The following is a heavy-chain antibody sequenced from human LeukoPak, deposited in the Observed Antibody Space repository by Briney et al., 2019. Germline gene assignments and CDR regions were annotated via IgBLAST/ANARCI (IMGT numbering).Heavy chain of an antibody. CDR3: ARHPSTYCSSTSCYDP. D-gene: IGHD2-2*01. J-gene: IGHJ5*02. CDR1: GGSISSYY. CDR2: IYYSGGT. Sequence: SETLSLTCTVSGGSISSYYWSWIRQPPGKGLEWIGYIYYSGGTNYNPSLKSRVTISVDTSKNQFSLKLSSVTAADTAVYYCARHPSTYCSSTSCYDPWGQGTLVTVSS. V-gene: IGHV4-59*08.